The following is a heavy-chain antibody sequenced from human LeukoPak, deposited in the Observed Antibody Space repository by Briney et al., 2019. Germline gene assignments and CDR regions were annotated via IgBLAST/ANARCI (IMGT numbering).Heavy chain of an antibody. CDR1: GFTFSSYS. J-gene: IGHJ3*02. Sequence: GGSLRLSCAASGFTFSSYSMNWVRQAPGKGLEWVSAISSSGRYIYYADSVKGRFTISRDSAKNSLYLQMDSLRAEDTAVYYCARDLPFAFDIWGQGTMVTVSS. V-gene: IGHV3-21*01. CDR3: ARDLPFAFDI. CDR2: ISSSGRYI.